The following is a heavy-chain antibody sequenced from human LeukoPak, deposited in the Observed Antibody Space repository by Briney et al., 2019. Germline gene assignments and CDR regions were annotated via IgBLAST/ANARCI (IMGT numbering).Heavy chain of an antibody. J-gene: IGHJ3*02. D-gene: IGHD3-9*01. V-gene: IGHV1-18*01. CDR2: ISPYNGNT. CDR1: GYTFNTYG. Sequence: GASVKVPCKTSGYTFNTYGITWVRQAPGQGLEWMGWISPYNGNTSYAQKFQARVTMTTDTSTSTAYMELRSLRSDDTAVYYCARDPSDYDILAGYPNDAFDIWGQGTMVTVSS. CDR3: ARDPSDYDILAGYPNDAFDI.